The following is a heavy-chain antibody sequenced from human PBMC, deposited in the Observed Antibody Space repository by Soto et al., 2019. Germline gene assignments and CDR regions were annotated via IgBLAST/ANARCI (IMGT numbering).Heavy chain of an antibody. J-gene: IGHJ5*02. Sequence: PSQTLSLTCAISGDSVSSNSAAWNWIRQSPSRGLEWLGRTYYRSRWYNDYAVSVKSRITINPDTSKNQFSLQLNSVTPEDTAVYYGAREWSGPKGEEIGVVVAATDNRGFDPWGKGTLGSVSS. CDR1: GDSVSSNSAA. V-gene: IGHV6-1*01. CDR3: AREWSGPKGEEIGVVVAATDNRGFDP. CDR2: TYYRSRWYN. D-gene: IGHD2-15*01.